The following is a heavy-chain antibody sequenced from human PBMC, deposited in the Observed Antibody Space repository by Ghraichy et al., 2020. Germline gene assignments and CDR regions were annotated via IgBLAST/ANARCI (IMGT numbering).Heavy chain of an antibody. J-gene: IGHJ4*02. Sequence: LSLTCAASGFTFSDYYMSWIRQAPGKGLEWVSYISSSGTYTKYADSVKGRFTISRDNAKNSLYLQMRGLRAEDTAVYYCARQYGPSGYWGRGILVTVSS. CDR2: ISSSGTYT. CDR3: ARQYGPSGY. CDR1: GFTFSDYY. V-gene: IGHV3-11*03. D-gene: IGHD2/OR15-2a*01.